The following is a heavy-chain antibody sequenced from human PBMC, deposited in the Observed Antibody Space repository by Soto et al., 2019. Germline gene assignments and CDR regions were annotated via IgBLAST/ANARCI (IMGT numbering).Heavy chain of an antibody. CDR3: ERWTACRQWLLCDY. Sequence: GESLKSSCKATGYSFTTYCIGWVRHMPGKGLEWMGIIYPGDSNTRYNPSFQGQVTISADKSINTAYLQWSSLKASDTAMYYCERWTACRQWLLCDYWGHGALATVSS. V-gene: IGHV5-51*01. CDR2: IYPGDSNT. CDR1: GYSFTTYC. J-gene: IGHJ4*01. D-gene: IGHD6-19*01.